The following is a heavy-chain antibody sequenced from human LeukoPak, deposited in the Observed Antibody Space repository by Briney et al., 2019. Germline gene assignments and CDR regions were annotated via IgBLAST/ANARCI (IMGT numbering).Heavy chain of an antibody. Sequence: PGGSLRLSCVASGFTFRSYWMSWFRQAPGKGLEWVANIKQDGSEKYYVDSVKGRFTISRDNTKNSLFLQMNSLRAEDTAVYYCARGWGDCTTVSCYTGGGVFDMWGQGTMVTVSS. V-gene: IGHV3-7*01. D-gene: IGHD2-2*02. CDR1: GFTFRSYW. CDR2: IKQDGSEK. CDR3: ARGWGDCTTVSCYTGGGVFDM. J-gene: IGHJ3*02.